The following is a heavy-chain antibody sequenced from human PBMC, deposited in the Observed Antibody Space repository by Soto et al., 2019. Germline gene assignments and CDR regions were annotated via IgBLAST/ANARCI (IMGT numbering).Heavy chain of an antibody. Sequence: SETLSLTCAVYGGSFSGYYWNWIRQPPGKGLEWIGEINHSGSTNYNPSLKSRVNISVDTSKNQFSLKLSSVTAADTAVYYCARDNRFLEWLLYGEPYYGMDVWGQGTTVTVSS. CDR2: INHSGST. CDR1: GGSFSGYY. J-gene: IGHJ6*02. D-gene: IGHD3-3*01. V-gene: IGHV4-34*01. CDR3: ARDNRFLEWLLYGEPYYGMDV.